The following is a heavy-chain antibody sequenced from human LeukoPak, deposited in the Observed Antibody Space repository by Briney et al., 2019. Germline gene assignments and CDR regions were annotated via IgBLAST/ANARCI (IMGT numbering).Heavy chain of an antibody. D-gene: IGHD4-23*01. V-gene: IGHV3-23*01. Sequence: PGGSLRLSCAASGFTFSSYAMSWVRQAPGKGLEWVSAISGSGGSTYYADSAKGRFTISRDNSKNTLYLQTNSLRAEDTAVYYCAKDPTVVTPLDYWGQGTLVTVSS. CDR3: AKDPTVVTPLDY. J-gene: IGHJ4*02. CDR1: GFTFSSYA. CDR2: ISGSGGST.